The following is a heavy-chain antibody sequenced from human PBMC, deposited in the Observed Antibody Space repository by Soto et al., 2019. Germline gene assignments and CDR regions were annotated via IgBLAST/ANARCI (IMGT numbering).Heavy chain of an antibody. Sequence: EVHLVQSGAEMKKPGESVKISCNGAGYIFTNYWIGWVRQMPGKGLEWMGIIYPGASDTRYSPSFQGQVTISAAKSFSTAYLQWSSLKASDSDMYFCARRARCHWALDYWGQGTQVTVSS. CDR3: ARRARCHWALDY. D-gene: IGHD3-16*01. V-gene: IGHV5-51*03. CDR1: GYIFTNYW. CDR2: IYPGASDT. J-gene: IGHJ4*02.